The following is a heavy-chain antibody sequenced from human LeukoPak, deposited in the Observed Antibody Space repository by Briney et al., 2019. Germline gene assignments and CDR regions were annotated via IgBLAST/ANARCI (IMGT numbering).Heavy chain of an antibody. CDR2: IYYSGST. CDR3: ARSLGLRYFDWLFHFDY. J-gene: IGHJ4*02. CDR1: GGSISSSSYY. Sequence: RPSETLSLTCTVSGGSISSSSYYWGWIRQPPGKGLEWIGSIYYSGSTYYNPSLKSRVTISVDTSKNQFSLKLSSVTAADTAVYYCARSLGLRYFDWLFHFDYWGQGTLVTVSS. V-gene: IGHV4-39*07. D-gene: IGHD3-9*01.